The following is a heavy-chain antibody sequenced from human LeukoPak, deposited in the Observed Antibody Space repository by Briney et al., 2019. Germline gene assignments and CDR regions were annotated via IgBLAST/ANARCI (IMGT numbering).Heavy chain of an antibody. D-gene: IGHD3-10*01. CDR2: IKQDGSEK. J-gene: IGHJ4*02. CDR3: ARDLTRYYYGSGSYHTPCDY. CDR1: GFTFSSYW. V-gene: IGHV3-7*03. Sequence: GGSLRLSCAASGFTFSSYWMSWVRQAPGKGLEWVANIKQDGSEKYYVDSVKGRFTISRDNAKNSLYLQMNSLRAEDTAVYYCARDLTRYYYGSGSYHTPCDYWGQGTLVTVSS.